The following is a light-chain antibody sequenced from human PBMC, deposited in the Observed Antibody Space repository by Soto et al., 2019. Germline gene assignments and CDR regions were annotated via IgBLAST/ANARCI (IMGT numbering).Light chain of an antibody. CDR3: QAWDNSVI. Sequence: SYELTQPPSVSVSPGQTASITCSGDRLGAKYVCWYQQKPGQSPLLVIYEDNKRPSGIPERFSGSNSRNTATLTISVTQAMDEADYYCQAWDNSVIFGGGTKVTVL. V-gene: IGLV3-1*01. J-gene: IGLJ2*01. CDR2: EDN. CDR1: RLGAKY.